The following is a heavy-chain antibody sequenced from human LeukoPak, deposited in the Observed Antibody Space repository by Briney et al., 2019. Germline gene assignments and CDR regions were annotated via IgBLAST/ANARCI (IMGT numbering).Heavy chain of an antibody. Sequence: GGSLRLSCVASGFTFSTYGMSWVRQAPGKGLEWVAAVSSTGSGTYYPDSLKGRFIISRDNPQNTVFLQMSSLRPEDTAFYFCAKDGPLLWFGPTDAWGQGILVTVSS. V-gene: IGHV3-23*01. D-gene: IGHD3-10*01. CDR3: AKDGPLLWFGPTDA. CDR2: VSSTGSGT. CDR1: GFTFSTYG. J-gene: IGHJ5*02.